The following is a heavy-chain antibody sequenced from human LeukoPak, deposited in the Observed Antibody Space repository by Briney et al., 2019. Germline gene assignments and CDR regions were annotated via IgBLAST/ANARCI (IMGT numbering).Heavy chain of an antibody. D-gene: IGHD2-21*02. V-gene: IGHV4-34*01. CDR2: INHSGST. J-gene: IGHJ6*03. Sequence: SETLSLTCAVYGGSFSGYYWSWIRQPPGKGLEWIGEINHSGSTNYNPSLKSRVTISVDTSKNQFSLKLSSVTAADTAVYYCAREREGVVTVLRDWEYSYFHMDVWGKGTTVTISS. CDR3: AREREGVVTVLRDWEYSYFHMDV. CDR1: GGSFSGYY.